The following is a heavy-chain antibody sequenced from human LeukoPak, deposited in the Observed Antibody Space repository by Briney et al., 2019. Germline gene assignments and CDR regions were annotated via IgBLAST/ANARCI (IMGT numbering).Heavy chain of an antibody. CDR2: IFSRGTT. D-gene: IGHD1-26*01. CDR1: GVSINNYY. V-gene: IGHV4-4*09. Sequence: PSETLSLTCIVSGVSINNYYWSWIRQPPGKGLEWVGNIFSRGTTNYNPALESRVSISVDMSTNQFSLQVNSVAVADASGYYCAGLMAGIVGAPFEIWGQGTFVTVSS. J-gene: IGHJ3*02. CDR3: AGLMAGIVGAPFEI.